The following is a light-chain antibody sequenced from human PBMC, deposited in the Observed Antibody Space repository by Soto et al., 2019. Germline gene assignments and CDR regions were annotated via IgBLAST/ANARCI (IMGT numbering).Light chain of an antibody. CDR3: QQYGSSPLFT. V-gene: IGKV3-20*01. Sequence: EIVLTQSPGTLSLSPGEGATLSCRASQSVSSSYLAWYQQKPGQAPRLLMYGASGRATGIPDRFSGSGSGTDFTLTISRLEPEDFAVYYCQQYGSSPLFTFGPGTNVDIK. CDR1: QSVSSSY. CDR2: GAS. J-gene: IGKJ3*01.